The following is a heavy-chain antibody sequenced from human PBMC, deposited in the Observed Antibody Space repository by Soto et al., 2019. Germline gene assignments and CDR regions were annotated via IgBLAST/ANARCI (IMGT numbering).Heavy chain of an antibody. V-gene: IGHV1-69*06. CDR1: GSTFNNFA. Sequence: QVVLLQSGSEVKEPGSSVRVSCQISGSTFNNFAFSWVRQAPGHGPEWMGGIVVIYNTVDYSQRSQDRVTITADTSTNTLYMELGSLTFEDTAVYYCARAIKRWEVHYYFDYWGHGTLVTVSS. D-gene: IGHD1-26*01. J-gene: IGHJ4*01. CDR2: IVVIYNTV. CDR3: ARAIKRWEVHYYFDY.